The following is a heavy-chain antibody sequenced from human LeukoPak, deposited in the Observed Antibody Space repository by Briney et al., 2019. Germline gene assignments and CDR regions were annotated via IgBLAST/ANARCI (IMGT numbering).Heavy chain of an antibody. Sequence: SQTLSLTCAISGDSVSSNSAAWNWIRQSPSRGLEWLGRTYYRSKWYNDYAVSVKSRITINPDTSKNQFSLQLNSVTPEDTAVYYCARDRMRPEMATIRQPDAFDIWGQGTMVTVSS. D-gene: IGHD5-24*01. V-gene: IGHV6-1*01. CDR1: GDSVSSNSAA. CDR3: ARDRMRPEMATIRQPDAFDI. J-gene: IGHJ3*02. CDR2: TYYRSKWYN.